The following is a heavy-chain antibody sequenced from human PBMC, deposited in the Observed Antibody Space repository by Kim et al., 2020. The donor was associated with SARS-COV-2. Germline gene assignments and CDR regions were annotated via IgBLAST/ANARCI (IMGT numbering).Heavy chain of an antibody. Sequence: GGSLRLSCAASGFTFDDYAMHWVRQAPGKGLEWVSGISWNSGSIGYADSVKGRFTISRDNAKNSLYLQMNSLRAEDTALYYCAKDRGENYYGSGSAYPYYYYGMDVWGQGTTVTVSS. CDR3: AKDRGENYYGSGSAYPYYYYGMDV. D-gene: IGHD3-10*01. CDR1: GFTFDDYA. V-gene: IGHV3-9*01. J-gene: IGHJ6*02. CDR2: ISWNSGSI.